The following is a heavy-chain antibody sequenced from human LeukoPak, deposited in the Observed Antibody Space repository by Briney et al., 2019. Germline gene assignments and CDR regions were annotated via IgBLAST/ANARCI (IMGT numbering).Heavy chain of an antibody. D-gene: IGHD2-2*01. Sequence: SVKVSCKASGGTFSSYTISWVRQAPGQGLEWMGRIIPILGIANYAQKFQGRVTITADKSTSTAYMELSSLRSEDTAVYYCARYVVIPAANQGGNWFDPWGQGTLVTVSS. J-gene: IGHJ5*02. CDR1: GGTFSSYT. V-gene: IGHV1-69*02. CDR2: IIPILGIA. CDR3: ARYVVIPAANQGGNWFDP.